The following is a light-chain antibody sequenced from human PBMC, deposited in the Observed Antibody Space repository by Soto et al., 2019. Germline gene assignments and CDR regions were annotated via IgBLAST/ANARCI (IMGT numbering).Light chain of an antibody. CDR2: AAS. V-gene: IGKV1-27*01. Sequence: DIRMTHSPSSLSASVGDRVTITCRASQGITNYLAWYQQKPGKVPKLLIYAASTLQSGVPSRFSGSGSGTYFTLSISSLQPEDVATYYCQRYNSAPYAFGQGTKLEIK. J-gene: IGKJ2*01. CDR3: QRYNSAPYA. CDR1: QGITNY.